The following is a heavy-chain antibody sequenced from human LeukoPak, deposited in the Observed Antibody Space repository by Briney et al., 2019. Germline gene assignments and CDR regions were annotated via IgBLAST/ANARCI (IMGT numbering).Heavy chain of an antibody. CDR1: GFTFSSYT. J-gene: IGHJ4*02. Sequence: GGSLRLSCAASGFTFSSYTMHWVRQAPGKGLEWVSAISGSGGSTYYADSVKGRFTISRDNSKNTLYLQMNSLRAEDTAVYYCAKLWEEWLFYYFDYWGQGTLVTVSS. CDR3: AKLWEEWLFYYFDY. V-gene: IGHV3-23*01. D-gene: IGHD3-3*01. CDR2: ISGSGGST.